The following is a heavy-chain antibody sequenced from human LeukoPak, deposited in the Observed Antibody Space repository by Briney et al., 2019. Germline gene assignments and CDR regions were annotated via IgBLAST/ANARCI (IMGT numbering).Heavy chain of an antibody. CDR2: ISSSSSYI. V-gene: IGHV3-21*01. J-gene: IGHJ4*02. CDR1: GFTFSSYS. Sequence: GGSLRLSCAASGFTFSSYSVNWVRQAPGKGLEWVSSISSSSSYIYYADSVKGRFTISRDNAKNSLYLQMNSLRAEDTALYYCARDMNYDSSGYYGYWGQGTLVSVSS. D-gene: IGHD3-22*01. CDR3: ARDMNYDSSGYYGY.